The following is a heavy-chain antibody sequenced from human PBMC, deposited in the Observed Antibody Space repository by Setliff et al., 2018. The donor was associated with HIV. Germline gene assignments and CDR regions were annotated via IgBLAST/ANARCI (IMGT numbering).Heavy chain of an antibody. D-gene: IGHD3-22*01. CDR2: IYQSGNT. CDR1: GYSISSGFY. J-gene: IGHJ5*02. Sequence: SETLSLTCAVSGYSISSGFYWSWMRQPPGKGLEWIGRIYQSGNTNYNPSLESRLPIAVDTAKNQFSLKLSSVTAADTAVYYCASRIYYYDASRVLREEGFVPWGQGTLVTVSS. V-gene: IGHV4-38-2*01. CDR3: ASRIYYYDASRVLREEGFVP.